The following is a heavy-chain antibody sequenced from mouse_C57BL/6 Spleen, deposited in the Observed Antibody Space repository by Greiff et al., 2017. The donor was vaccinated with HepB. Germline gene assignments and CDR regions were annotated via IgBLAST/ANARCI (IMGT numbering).Heavy chain of an antibody. Sequence: QVQLQQPGAELVRPGTSVKLSCKASGYTFTSYWMHWVKQRPGQGLEWIGVIDPSDSYTKYNQKFKGKATLTVDTSSSTAYMQLSSLTSEDSAVYYCAREERGYDQGAWFAYWGQGTLVTVSA. CDR3: AREERGYDQGAWFAY. D-gene: IGHD2-2*01. CDR2: IDPSDSYT. J-gene: IGHJ3*01. V-gene: IGHV1-59*01. CDR1: GYTFTSYW.